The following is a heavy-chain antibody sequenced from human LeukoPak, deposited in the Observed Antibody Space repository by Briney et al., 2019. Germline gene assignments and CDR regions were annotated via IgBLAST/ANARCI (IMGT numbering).Heavy chain of an antibody. Sequence: SRTLSHTCAISGDSVSSNSAAWNWIRQSPSRGLEWLGRTYYRSKWYNDYAVSVKSRITINPDTSKNQFSLQLNSVTPEDTAVYYCARESGSSWSSYGFDYWGQGTLVTVSS. D-gene: IGHD6-13*01. CDR3: ARESGSSWSSYGFDY. CDR1: GDSVSSNSAA. V-gene: IGHV6-1*01. CDR2: TYYRSKWYN. J-gene: IGHJ4*02.